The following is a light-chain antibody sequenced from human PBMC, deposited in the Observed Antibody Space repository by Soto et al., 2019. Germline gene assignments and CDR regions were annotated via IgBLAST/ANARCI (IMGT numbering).Light chain of an antibody. Sequence: QSVLTQPPSVSGAPGQTVTISCTGTSSNIGAGFDVHWYQQLPGAAPKLLIYANTDRPSGVPARFSGSKSVTSASLAITGLQPEDEADYFCLSYDTSRRGVFGEGTKLTVL. J-gene: IGLJ2*01. CDR1: SSNIGAGFD. CDR2: ANT. CDR3: LSYDTSRRGV. V-gene: IGLV1-40*01.